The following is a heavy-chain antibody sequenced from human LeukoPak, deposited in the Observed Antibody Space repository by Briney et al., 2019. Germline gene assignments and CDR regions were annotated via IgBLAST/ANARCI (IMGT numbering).Heavy chain of an antibody. CDR3: AGGFSSGFNFLEY. D-gene: IGHD3-22*01. J-gene: IGHJ4*02. Sequence: PGGSLRLSCAASGFTFSNYWMTRVRQAPGKGLEWISYISISGSTIYYADSVKGRFTISRDNAKNSLYLQMNDLRTEDTAVYYCAGGFSSGFNFLEYWGQGALVTVSS. CDR1: GFTFSNYW. V-gene: IGHV3-11*01. CDR2: ISISGSTI.